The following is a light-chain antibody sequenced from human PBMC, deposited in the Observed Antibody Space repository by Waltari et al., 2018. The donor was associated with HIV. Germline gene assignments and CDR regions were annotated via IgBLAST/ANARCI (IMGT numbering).Light chain of an antibody. Sequence: QSVLTQPPSVSGAPGQRVTIPCTGSSSNIGAGYDVHWYQQFPGTAPKLLILGNSNRPSGVPDRFAGSKSGTSASLAITGLQAEDEADYYCQSYDSNLSGVFGGGTKLTVL. CDR1: SSNIGAGYD. CDR2: GNS. V-gene: IGLV1-40*01. CDR3: QSYDSNLSGV. J-gene: IGLJ2*01.